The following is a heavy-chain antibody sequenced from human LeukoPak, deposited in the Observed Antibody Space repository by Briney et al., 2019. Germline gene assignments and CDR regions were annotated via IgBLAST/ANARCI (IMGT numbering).Heavy chain of an antibody. Sequence: SETLSLTCTVSGGSISSYYWSWISQPPGKGLEWIGEINHSGSTNYNPSLKSRVTISVDTSKNQFSLKLSSVTAADTAVYYCARGRCGGDCYSSADYWGQGTLVTVSS. CDR2: INHSGST. V-gene: IGHV4-34*01. CDR3: ARGRCGGDCYSSADY. J-gene: IGHJ4*02. D-gene: IGHD2-21*02. CDR1: GGSISSYY.